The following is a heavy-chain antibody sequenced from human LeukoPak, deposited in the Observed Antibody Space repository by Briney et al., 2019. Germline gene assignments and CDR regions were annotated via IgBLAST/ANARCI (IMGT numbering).Heavy chain of an antibody. J-gene: IGHJ4*02. CDR3: AKDIQYYDSSGYYDY. CDR1: GFTFDDYA. V-gene: IGHV3-43D*03. CDR2: ISWDGGST. D-gene: IGHD3-22*01. Sequence: PGGSLRLSCAASGFTFDDYAMHWVRQAPGKGLEWVSLISWDGGSTYYADSVKGRFTISRDNSKNSLYLQMNSLRAEDTALYYCAKDIQYYDSSGYYDYWGQGTLVTVSS.